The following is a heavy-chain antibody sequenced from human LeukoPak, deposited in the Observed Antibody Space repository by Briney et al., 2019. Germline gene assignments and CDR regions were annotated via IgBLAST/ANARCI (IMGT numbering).Heavy chain of an antibody. CDR2: IHYSGST. V-gene: IGHV4-59*01. J-gene: IGHJ5*01. CDR3: ARSGGYRHS. CDR1: GGSISSYY. Sequence: PSETLSLTCTVSGGSISSYYWSLIRLPPGKVLEWIGYIHYSGSTNYNPSLKGQVTISVDTSNNQFSLQRSSVTASDTAVYECARSGGYRHSRGQGNLVTASS. D-gene: IGHD5-12*01.